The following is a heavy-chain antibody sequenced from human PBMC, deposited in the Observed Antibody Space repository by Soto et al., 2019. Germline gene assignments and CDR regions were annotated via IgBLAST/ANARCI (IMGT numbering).Heavy chain of an antibody. Sequence: SETLSLTCAVSGGSVNSAGYSWSWIRQPPGKGLEWIGYIYHSGSTYYNPSLKSRVTISLDRSNNHFSLKLSSVTAADTAVYYCARVPIYYGSSGHYHYGTFYICSQGTIVSVSS. V-gene: IGHV4-30-2*01. D-gene: IGHD3-22*01. J-gene: IGHJ3*02. CDR2: IYHSGST. CDR1: GGSVNSAGYS. CDR3: ARVPIYYGSSGHYHYGTFYI.